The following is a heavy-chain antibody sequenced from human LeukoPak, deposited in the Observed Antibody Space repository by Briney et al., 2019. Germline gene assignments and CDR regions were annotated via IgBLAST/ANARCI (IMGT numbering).Heavy chain of an antibody. Sequence: GGSLRLSCAASGFTVSSNYMSWVRQAPGKGLEWFSVIYSGGSTYYADSVKGRFTISRDNSKNTLYLQMNSLRAEDTAVYYCARYSSSRRHFDYWGQGTLVTVSS. CDR2: IYSGGST. J-gene: IGHJ4*02. CDR3: ARYSSSRRHFDY. CDR1: GFTVSSNY. D-gene: IGHD6-13*01. V-gene: IGHV3-53*01.